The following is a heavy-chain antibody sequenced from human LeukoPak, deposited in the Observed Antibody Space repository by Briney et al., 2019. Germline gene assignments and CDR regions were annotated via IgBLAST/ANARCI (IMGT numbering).Heavy chain of an antibody. J-gene: IGHJ4*02. CDR1: GFTFSSYW. CDR2: INQDGSVK. Sequence: GGSLRLSCSASGFTFSSYWMSWVRQAPGKGLEWVANINQDGSVKYHVDSVKGRFTISRDNARNSLYLQMNSLRAEDTAVYYCARDSIQLWPNAIDFWGQGTLVTVSS. D-gene: IGHD1-1*01. V-gene: IGHV3-7*01. CDR3: ARDSIQLWPNAIDF.